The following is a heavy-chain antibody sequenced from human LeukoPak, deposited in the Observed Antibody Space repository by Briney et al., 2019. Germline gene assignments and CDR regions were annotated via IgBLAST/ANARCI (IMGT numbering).Heavy chain of an antibody. D-gene: IGHD2-2*01. CDR2: ISGGGGST. CDR3: AKGFRAYQLLSFLAY. V-gene: IGHV3-23*01. J-gene: IGHJ4*02. Sequence: GGSLRLSCAASGFTFSSYAMSWVRQAPGKGLEWVSAISGGGGSTYYADSVKGRFTISRDNSKSTLYLQMNSLRAEDTAVYYCAKGFRAYQLLSFLAYWGQGTLVTVSS. CDR1: GFTFSSYA.